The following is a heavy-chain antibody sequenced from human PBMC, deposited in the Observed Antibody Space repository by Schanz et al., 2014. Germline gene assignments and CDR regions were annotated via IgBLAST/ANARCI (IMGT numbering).Heavy chain of an antibody. V-gene: IGHV3-30*03. CDR2: ISFDGSDK. Sequence: QVQLVESGGGVVQPGRSLRLSCEASAFTFRTYNMHWVRQAPGNGLEWVAAISFDGSDKHYAEFAEGRFTISRDNAKNSLYLQMNSLTADDTAVYYCARDKGGYYPFDYWGRGTLVTVSS. D-gene: IGHD3-3*01. CDR1: AFTFRTYN. CDR3: ARDKGGYYPFDY. J-gene: IGHJ4*02.